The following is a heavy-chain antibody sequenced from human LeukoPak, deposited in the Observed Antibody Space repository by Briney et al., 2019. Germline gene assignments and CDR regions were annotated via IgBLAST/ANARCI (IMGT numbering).Heavy chain of an antibody. V-gene: IGHV4-39*01. CDR3: ARHRLGPEDFDY. Sequence: ASETLSLTCTVSGGSISSSSYYWGWIRQPPGKGLEWIGSIYYSGSTYYNPSLKSRVTISVDTSKNQFSLKLSSVTAADTAVYYCARHRLGPEDFDYWGQGTLVTVSS. D-gene: IGHD3-22*01. J-gene: IGHJ4*02. CDR2: IYYSGST. CDR1: GGSISSSSYY.